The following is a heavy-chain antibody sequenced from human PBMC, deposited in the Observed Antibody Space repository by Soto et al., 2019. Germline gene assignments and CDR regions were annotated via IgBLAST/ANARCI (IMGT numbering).Heavy chain of an antibody. Sequence: EVQLVESGGGLVQPGGSLKLSCAASGFIFTDAAIHWIRQASGKGPEWVGRIRNKVNNYATLYAASVKGRFTISRDDSTNTAYLQMNSLKTEDTPVYYCTRRRDWTAMDPLDYWGQGTLVTVSS. D-gene: IGHD5-18*01. CDR1: GFIFTDAA. CDR2: IRNKVNNYAT. V-gene: IGHV3-73*02. J-gene: IGHJ4*02. CDR3: TRRRDWTAMDPLDY.